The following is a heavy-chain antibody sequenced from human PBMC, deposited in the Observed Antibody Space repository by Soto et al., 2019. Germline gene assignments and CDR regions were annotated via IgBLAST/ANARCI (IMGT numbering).Heavy chain of an antibody. D-gene: IGHD2-2*01. CDR3: AKDRGFVVVPAAINYYYGMDV. CDR2: ISYDGSNK. J-gene: IGHJ6*02. CDR1: GFTFSSYG. Sequence: LRLSCAASGFTFSSYGMHWVRQAPGKGLEWVAVISYDGSNKYYADSVKGRFTISRDNSKNTLYLQMNSLRAEDTAVYYCAKDRGFVVVPAAINYYYGMDVWGHGTTVTVSS. V-gene: IGHV3-30*18.